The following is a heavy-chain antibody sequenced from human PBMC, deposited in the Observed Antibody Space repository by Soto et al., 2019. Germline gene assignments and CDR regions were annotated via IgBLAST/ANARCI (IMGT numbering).Heavy chain of an antibody. CDR3: AKVGYCSSTSCYLGLYYYYYMDV. J-gene: IGHJ6*03. CDR1: GFTFSSYG. Sequence: PGGSLRLSCAASGFTFSSYGMHWVRQAPGKGLEWVAVISYDGSNKYYADSVKGRFTISRDNSKNTLYLQMNSLRAEDTAVYYCAKVGYCSSTSCYLGLYYYYYMDVWGKGTTVTVSS. CDR2: ISYDGSNK. V-gene: IGHV3-30*18. D-gene: IGHD2-2*03.